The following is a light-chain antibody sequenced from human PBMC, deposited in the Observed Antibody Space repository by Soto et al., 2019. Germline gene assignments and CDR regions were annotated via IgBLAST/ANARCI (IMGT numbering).Light chain of an antibody. V-gene: IGKV1-39*01. CDR3: QQSYSTPPST. CDR1: QSISSY. CDR2: TAS. Sequence: DIQMTQSPSSLSASVRDRVTITCRASQSISSYLNWYQQKPGKAPQLLIYTASSLQSGVPSRFSGSGSWTDFTLNISSLQPEDFATYYCQQSYSTPPSTFGGGTKVEIK. J-gene: IGKJ4*01.